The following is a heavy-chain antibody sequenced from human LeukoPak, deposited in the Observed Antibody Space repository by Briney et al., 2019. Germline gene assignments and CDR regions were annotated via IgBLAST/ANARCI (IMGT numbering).Heavy chain of an antibody. D-gene: IGHD5-18*01. CDR3: ARDLGGYSYGSHFDY. V-gene: IGHV3-23*01. CDR2: ISGSGGST. J-gene: IGHJ4*02. Sequence: PGGTLRLSCAASGFTFSSYGMSWVRQAPGKGLEWVSGISGSGGSTFYADSVKGRFTISRDNARNSLYLHMNSLRAEDTAVYYCARDLGGYSYGSHFDYWGQGTLVTVSS. CDR1: GFTFSSYG.